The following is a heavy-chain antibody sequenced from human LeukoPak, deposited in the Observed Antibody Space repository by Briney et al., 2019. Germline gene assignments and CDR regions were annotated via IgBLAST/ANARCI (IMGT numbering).Heavy chain of an antibody. CDR3: AKDRALRYYYDSHHYFDY. CDR2: ISGSGGST. D-gene: IGHD3-22*01. J-gene: IGHJ4*02. CDR1: GFTFSSYA. Sequence: GGSLRLSCAASGFTFSSYAMSWVRQAPGKGLEWVSAISGSGGSTYYADSVKGRFTISRDNSKNTLYLQMNSLRAEDTAVYYCAKDRALRYYYDSHHYFDYWGQGTLVTVSS. V-gene: IGHV3-23*01.